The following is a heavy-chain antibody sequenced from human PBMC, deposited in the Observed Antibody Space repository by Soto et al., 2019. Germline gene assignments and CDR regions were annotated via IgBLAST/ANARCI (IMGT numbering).Heavy chain of an antibody. J-gene: IGHJ4*02. Sequence: QVQLVQSGAEVKKPGSSVKVSCKASGGTFSSYAISWVRQAPGQGLEWMGGIIPIFGTANYAQKFQGRVTNTADESTRTANMEVSSLRSEDTAVYYCAMGRGRDIVLVPAPLAYWGQGTLVTVSS. CDR2: IIPIFGTA. CDR3: AMGRGRDIVLVPAPLAY. V-gene: IGHV1-69*12. D-gene: IGHD2-2*01. CDR1: GGTFSSYA.